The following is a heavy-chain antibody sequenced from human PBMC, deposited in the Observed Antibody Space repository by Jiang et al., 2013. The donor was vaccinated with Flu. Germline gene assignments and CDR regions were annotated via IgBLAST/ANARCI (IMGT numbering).Heavy chain of an antibody. D-gene: IGHD5-18*01. CDR2: TYYRSKWYS. V-gene: IGHV6-1*01. Sequence: QQSGPGLVKPSQTLSLTCVISGDNVSSSTSTWHWIRQSPSGGLEWLGRTYYRSKWYSDYAISVKSRIIFNPDAPKNQFSLHLNSVTPEDTAVYYCARDLETYTYGQPADAFDIWGQGTMVTVSS. CDR1: GDNVSSSTST. CDR3: ARDLETYTYGQPADAFDI. J-gene: IGHJ3*02.